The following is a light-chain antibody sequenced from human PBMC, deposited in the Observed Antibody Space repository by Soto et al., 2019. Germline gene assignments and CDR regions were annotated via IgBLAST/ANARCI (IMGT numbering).Light chain of an antibody. J-gene: IGKJ2*01. CDR1: EDISNF. CDR3: HKYNSAPYT. CDR2: AAS. Sequence: DIQMTQSPSSLSASVGDRVTITCRASEDISNFLAWYQQKPGKVPKLLIYAASTLQSGVPSRFSGSGSGTDFTLTISSLQPEDVATYYCHKYNSAPYTFGQGTKVEIK. V-gene: IGKV1-27*01.